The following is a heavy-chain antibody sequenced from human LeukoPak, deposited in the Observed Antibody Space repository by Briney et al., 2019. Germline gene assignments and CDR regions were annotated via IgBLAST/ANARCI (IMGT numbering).Heavy chain of an antibody. D-gene: IGHD5-18*01. V-gene: IGHV1-69*06. J-gene: IGHJ4*02. CDR2: IIPIFGTA. CDR3: ARGSYGYSGFDY. CDR1: GGTFSSYA. Sequence: ASVKVSCKASGGTFSSYAISWVRQAPGQGLEWMGGIIPIFGTANYAQKFQGRVTITADKSTSTAYMELSSLRSEDTAVYYCARGSYGYSGFDYWGQGTLVTVSS.